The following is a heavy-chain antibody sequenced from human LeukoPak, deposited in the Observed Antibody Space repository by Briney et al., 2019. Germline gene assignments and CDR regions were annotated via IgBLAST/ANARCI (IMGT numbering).Heavy chain of an antibody. Sequence: ASVKVSCKASGYTFTGYYMHWVRQAPGQGLEWMGWINPNSGGTNYAQKFQGRVTMTRDTSISTAYMELSRLRSHDTAVYYCARVGDCSGGSCPNNWGQGTLVTVSS. CDR3: ARVGDCSGGSCPNN. V-gene: IGHV1-2*02. CDR2: INPNSGGT. J-gene: IGHJ4*02. D-gene: IGHD2-15*01. CDR1: GYTFTGYY.